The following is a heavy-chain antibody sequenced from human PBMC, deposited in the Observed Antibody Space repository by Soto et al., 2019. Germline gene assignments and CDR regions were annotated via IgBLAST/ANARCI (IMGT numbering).Heavy chain of an antibody. D-gene: IGHD5-18*01. CDR3: GRGGSDSPMAPGY. CDR2: INPDGSAT. Sequence: GSLRLSCAASGFTSGYHAMNWVRQAPGKGLVWVSRINPDGSATNYADSVKGRFAISRDNAKNTLYLQMNSLRAEDTAVFYCGRGGSDSPMAPGYWGQGTLVTVSS. J-gene: IGHJ4*02. CDR1: GFTSGYHA. V-gene: IGHV3-74*01.